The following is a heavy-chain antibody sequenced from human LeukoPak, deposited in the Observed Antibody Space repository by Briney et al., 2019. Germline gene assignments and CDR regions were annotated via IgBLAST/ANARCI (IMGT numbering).Heavy chain of an antibody. CDR1: GGSISSSSYY. CDR2: IYYSGST. J-gene: IGHJ3*02. Sequence: SETLSLTCTVSGGSISSSSYYWGWIRQPPGKGLEWIGSIYYSGSTYYNPSLKSRVTISVDTSKNQFSLKLSSVTAADTAVYYCARATVGAFDRLLQAFDIWGQGTMVTVSS. V-gene: IGHV4-39*07. D-gene: IGHD1-26*01. CDR3: ARATVGAFDRLLQAFDI.